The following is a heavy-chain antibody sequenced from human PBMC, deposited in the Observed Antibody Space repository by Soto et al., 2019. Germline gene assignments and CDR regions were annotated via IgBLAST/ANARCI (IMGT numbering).Heavy chain of an antibody. CDR1: GGSISSGGYY. V-gene: IGHV4-31*03. D-gene: IGHD6-13*01. J-gene: IGHJ5*02. Sequence: QVQLQESGPGLVKPSQTLSLTCTVSGGSISSGGYYWGWIRQHPGKGLEWIGYIYYSGSTYYNPSLKSRVTISVDTSKNQFSLKLSSVTAADTAVYYCARAKKGIAAAENWFDPWGQGTLVTVSS. CDR2: IYYSGST. CDR3: ARAKKGIAAAENWFDP.